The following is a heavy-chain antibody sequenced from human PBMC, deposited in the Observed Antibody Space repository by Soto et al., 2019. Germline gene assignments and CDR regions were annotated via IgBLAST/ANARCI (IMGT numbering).Heavy chain of an antibody. CDR1: GFTFSSYA. D-gene: IGHD3-22*01. V-gene: IGHV3-23*01. Sequence: PGGSLRLSCAASGFTFSSYAMSWVRQAPGKGLEWVSAISGSGGSTYYADSVKGRFTISRDNSKNTLYLQMNSLRAEDTAVYYCASNYYDSSGYYYPPAWFYYYYGMDVWGQGTTVTVS. J-gene: IGHJ6*02. CDR3: ASNYYDSSGYYYPPAWFYYYYGMDV. CDR2: ISGSGGST.